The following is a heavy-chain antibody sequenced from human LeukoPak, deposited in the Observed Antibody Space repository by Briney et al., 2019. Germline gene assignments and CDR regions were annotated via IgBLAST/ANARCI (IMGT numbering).Heavy chain of an antibody. CDR2: IDPSDSYT. Sequence: GESLKIYCQGSGYSFSNYWISLVRQMPGKGLEWMGRIDPSDSYTKYSPSFEGHVTISVDKSISTAFLQWNSLKASDSAMYYCATGASKMTTAFANYWGQGTQVAVSS. CDR1: GYSFSNYW. D-gene: IGHD4-17*01. CDR3: ATGASKMTTAFANY. V-gene: IGHV5-10-1*01. J-gene: IGHJ4*02.